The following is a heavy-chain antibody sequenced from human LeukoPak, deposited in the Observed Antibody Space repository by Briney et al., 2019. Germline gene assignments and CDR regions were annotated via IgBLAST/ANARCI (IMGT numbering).Heavy chain of an antibody. V-gene: IGHV4-4*07. Sequence: SETLSLTCTVSGGSISSYYWSWIRQPAGKGLEWIGRIYSSGSTNYNPSLKSRVTMSVDTSKNQLSLKVSSVTAADTAVYYCARVFSYGDHNDYWGQGTLVTVSS. CDR3: ARVFSYGDHNDY. CDR1: GGSISSYY. D-gene: IGHD4-17*01. J-gene: IGHJ4*02. CDR2: IYSSGST.